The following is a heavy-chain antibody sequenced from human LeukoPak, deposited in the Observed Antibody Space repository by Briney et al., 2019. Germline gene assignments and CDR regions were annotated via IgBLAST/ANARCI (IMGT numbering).Heavy chain of an antibody. CDR1: GFTFSSYA. J-gene: IGHJ6*02. CDR3: ARDLSESSSWYRTRKYYYGMDV. CDR2: ISGSGGST. Sequence: GGSLRLSCAASGFTFSSYAMSWVRQAPGKGLEWVSAISGSGGSTYYADSVKGRFTLSRDNSKNTLYLQMNSLRAKDTAVYYCARDLSESSSWYRTRKYYYGMDVWGQGTTVTVSS. V-gene: IGHV3-23*01. D-gene: IGHD6-13*01.